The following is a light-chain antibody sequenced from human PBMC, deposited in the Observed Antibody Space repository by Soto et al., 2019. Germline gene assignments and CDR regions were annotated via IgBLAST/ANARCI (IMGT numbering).Light chain of an antibody. V-gene: IGKV3-20*01. Sequence: EVVLTQSPGTLSLSPGERATLSCRASLSISNYLAWYQQKPGQAPRLLIYDASSRATGIPDRFSGSASGTEFTLTISRLEPEEFAVYYCQQYGSSRRTFGQGTKVEIK. CDR3: QQYGSSRRT. CDR2: DAS. CDR1: LSISNY. J-gene: IGKJ1*01.